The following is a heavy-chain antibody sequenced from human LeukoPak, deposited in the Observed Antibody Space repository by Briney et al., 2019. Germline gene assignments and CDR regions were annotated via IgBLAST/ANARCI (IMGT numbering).Heavy chain of an antibody. Sequence: GGSLRLSCAASGFTFSSYAMSWVRQAPGKGLEWVSAISGSGGSTYYADSVKGRFTISRDNSKNTLYLQMNSLRAEDTAVYYCAKHGEVDYYYYYMDVWGKGTTVTISS. CDR1: GFTFSSYA. V-gene: IGHV3-23*01. CDR3: AKHGEVDYYYYYMDV. J-gene: IGHJ6*03. D-gene: IGHD3-10*01. CDR2: ISGSGGST.